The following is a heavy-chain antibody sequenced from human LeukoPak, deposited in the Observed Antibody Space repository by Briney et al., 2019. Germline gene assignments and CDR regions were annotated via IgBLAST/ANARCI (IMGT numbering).Heavy chain of an antibody. CDR3: ATIGYSSGWSLFDY. CDR1: GFTFSSYA. V-gene: IGHV3-30-3*01. Sequence: GGSLRLSCAASGFTFSSYAMHWVRQAPGKGLEWVAVISYDGTDKYYADSVKGRFTISRDNSKNTLYLQMNSLRAEDTAVYYCATIGYSSGWSLFDYWGQGTLVTVSS. CDR2: ISYDGTDK. D-gene: IGHD6-19*01. J-gene: IGHJ4*02.